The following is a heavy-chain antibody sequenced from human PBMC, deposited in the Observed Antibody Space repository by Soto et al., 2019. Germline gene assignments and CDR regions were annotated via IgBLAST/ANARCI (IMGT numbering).Heavy chain of an antibody. V-gene: IGHV3-23*01. J-gene: IGHJ5*02. CDR2: ISGSGGST. D-gene: IGHD3-9*01. CDR1: GFTFSSYA. Sequence: PGGSLRLSCAASGFTFSSYAMSWVRQAPGKGLEWVSAISGSGGSTYYADSVKGRFTISRDNSKNTLYLQMNSLRAEDTAVYYCAKEKEVDFSWRNCFDPWGQGTLVTVSS. CDR3: AKEKEVDFSWRNCFDP.